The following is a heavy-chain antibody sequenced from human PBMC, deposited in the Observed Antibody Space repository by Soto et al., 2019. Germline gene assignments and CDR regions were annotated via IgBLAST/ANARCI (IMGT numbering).Heavy chain of an antibody. CDR1: GGSISSGDYY. V-gene: IGHV4-30-4*01. D-gene: IGHD3-3*01. J-gene: IGHJ6*02. CDR3: AREGVVILLPTHYYYGMDV. Sequence: QVQLQESGPGLVKPSQTLSLTCTVSGGSISSGDYYWSWIRQPPGKGLEWIGYIYYSGSTYYNPSLKSRVTISVDTSKNQFSLKLSSVTAADTAVYYCAREGVVILLPTHYYYGMDVWGQGTTVTVSS. CDR2: IYYSGST.